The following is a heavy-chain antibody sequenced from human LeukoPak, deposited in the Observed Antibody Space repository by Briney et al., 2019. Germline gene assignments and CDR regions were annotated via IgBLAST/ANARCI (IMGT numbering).Heavy chain of an antibody. Sequence: GGSLRLSCAASGFTFSSYSMNWVRQAPGKGLEWVSYISSSSSTIYYADSVKGRFTISRDNAKNSLYLQMNSLRDEDTAVYYCARDQWRFGYNLGFDIWGQGTMVTVSS. V-gene: IGHV3-48*02. D-gene: IGHD1-14*01. J-gene: IGHJ3*02. CDR1: GFTFSSYS. CDR3: ARDQWRFGYNLGFDI. CDR2: ISSSSSTI.